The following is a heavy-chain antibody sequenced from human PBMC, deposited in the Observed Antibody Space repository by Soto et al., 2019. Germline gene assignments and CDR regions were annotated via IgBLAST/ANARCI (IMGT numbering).Heavy chain of an antibody. J-gene: IGHJ4*02. CDR3: ARMIFGRTVYYFDY. CDR2: IDWDDGT. V-gene: IGHV2-70*11. Sequence: SGPTLVNPTQTLTLTCTFSGFSLSTSKMCVSWIRQPPGKALEWLARIDWDDGTYYNTSLETRLTISKDTSKNQVVLTMTDRDPGDTATYFCARMIFGRTVYYFDYWGQGTLGTV. D-gene: IGHD3-3*01. CDR1: GFSLSTSKMC.